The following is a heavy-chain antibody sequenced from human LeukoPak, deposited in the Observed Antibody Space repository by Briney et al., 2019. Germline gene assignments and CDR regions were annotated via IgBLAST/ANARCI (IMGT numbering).Heavy chain of an antibody. D-gene: IGHD1-26*01. CDR3: ARGGSYKFDY. CDR2: IKQDGSEK. CDR1: GFTFSSYW. V-gene: IGHV3-7*01. J-gene: IGHJ4*02. Sequence: GGSLRLSCAASGFTFSSYWMGWVRQAPGKGLEWVANIKQDGSEKCFVDSVKGRFTISRDNAKNSLYLQMNSLRAEDTAVYYCARGGSYKFDYWGQGNLVTVSS.